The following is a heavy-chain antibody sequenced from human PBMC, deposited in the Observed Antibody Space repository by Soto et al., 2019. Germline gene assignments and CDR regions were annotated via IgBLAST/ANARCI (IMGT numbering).Heavy chain of an antibody. CDR3: ARGNYDFWSGYPAYNWFDP. CDR1: GFTFSSYG. Sequence: GGSLRLSCAASGFTFSSYGMHWVRQAPGKGLEWVAVIWYDGSNKYYADSVKGRFTISRDNSKNTLYLQMNSLRAEDTAVYYCARGNYDFWSGYPAYNWFDPWGQGTLVTVSS. CDR2: IWYDGSNK. J-gene: IGHJ5*02. D-gene: IGHD3-3*01. V-gene: IGHV3-33*01.